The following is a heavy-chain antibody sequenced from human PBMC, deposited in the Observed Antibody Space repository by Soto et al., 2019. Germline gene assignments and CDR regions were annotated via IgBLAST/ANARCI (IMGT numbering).Heavy chain of an antibody. CDR3: AKDLTFLALRKEPFEY. Sequence: EVQLLESGGGLVEPGGSLRLSCAASGFTFSTYAMSWVRQAPGKGLEWVSGISANAGATNYADSVKGRFTISRDNSKNTLYLQMDSLTVEDTAVYYCAKDLTFLALRKEPFEYWGQGTLATVSS. V-gene: IGHV3-23*01. CDR2: ISANAGAT. D-gene: IGHD2-15*01. J-gene: IGHJ4*02. CDR1: GFTFSTYA.